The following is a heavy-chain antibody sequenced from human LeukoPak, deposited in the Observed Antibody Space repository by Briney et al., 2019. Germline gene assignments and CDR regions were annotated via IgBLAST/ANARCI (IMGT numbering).Heavy chain of an antibody. CDR3: ARYYYDSSGYPIFDY. V-gene: IGHV4-59*01. D-gene: IGHD3-22*01. CDR2: IYYSGST. CDR1: GGSISSYY. Sequence: SETLSLICTVSGGSISSYYWSWIRQPPGKGLEWIGYIYYSGSTNYNPSLKSRVTISVDTSKNQLSLKLSSVTAADTAVYYCARYYYDSSGYPIFDYWGQGTLVTVSS. J-gene: IGHJ4*02.